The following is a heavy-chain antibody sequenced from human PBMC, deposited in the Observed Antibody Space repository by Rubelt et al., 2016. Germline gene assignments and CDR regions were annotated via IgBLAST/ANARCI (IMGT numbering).Heavy chain of an antibody. J-gene: IGHJ4*02. CDR1: GFTFSNAW. CDR2: IGGSGDTT. CDR3: AKDRSRIPPGDTDY. D-gene: IGHD2-2*02. V-gene: IGHV3-23*01. Sequence: GGSLRLSCAASGFTFSNAWMTWVRQAPGKGLEWVSGIGGSGDTTYYADSVKGRFTISRDNSKNTVDLQMNSLRAEDTAVYSCAKDRSRIPPGDTDYWGQGTLVTVSS.